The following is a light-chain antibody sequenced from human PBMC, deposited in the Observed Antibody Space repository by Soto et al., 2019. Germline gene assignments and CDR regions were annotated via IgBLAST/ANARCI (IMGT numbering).Light chain of an antibody. J-gene: IGKJ1*01. CDR2: GAS. CDR1: QSVSSSY. V-gene: IGKV3-20*01. Sequence: EIVLTQSPGTLSLSPGERATLSCRASQSVSSSYLAWYQQKPGQAPRLLIYGASSRATGIPDRFSGSGSGTDFTLTISKVEHEDLAEYYCQQYGSAPQTFGQGTKVEIK. CDR3: QQYGSAPQT.